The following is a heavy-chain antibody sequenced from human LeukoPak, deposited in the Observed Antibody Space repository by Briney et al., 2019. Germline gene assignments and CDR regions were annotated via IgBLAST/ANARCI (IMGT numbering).Heavy chain of an antibody. CDR1: GYSISSGYY. J-gene: IGHJ5*02. CDR3: ARDRKTPRLYGWNWFDP. Sequence: PSETLSLTCTVSGYSISSGYYWGWIRQPPGKGLEWIGSIYYSGSTYYNPSLKSRVTISVDTSKNQFSLKLSSVTAADTAVYYCARDRKTPRLYGWNWFDPWGQGTLVTVSS. D-gene: IGHD6-19*01. V-gene: IGHV4-38-2*02. CDR2: IYYSGST.